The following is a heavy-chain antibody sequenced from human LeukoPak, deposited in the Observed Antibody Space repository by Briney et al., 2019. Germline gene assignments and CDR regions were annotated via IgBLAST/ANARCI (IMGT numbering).Heavy chain of an antibody. Sequence: ASVKVSCKASGYTFTSYAMHWVRQAPGQRLEWMGWINAGNGNTKYSQMFQGRVTITRDTSASTAYMELSSLRSEDTAVYYCARDRWYSSGWPRFDYWGQGTLVTVSS. J-gene: IGHJ4*02. CDR2: INAGNGNT. CDR1: GYTFTSYA. V-gene: IGHV1-3*01. CDR3: ARDRWYSSGWPRFDY. D-gene: IGHD6-19*01.